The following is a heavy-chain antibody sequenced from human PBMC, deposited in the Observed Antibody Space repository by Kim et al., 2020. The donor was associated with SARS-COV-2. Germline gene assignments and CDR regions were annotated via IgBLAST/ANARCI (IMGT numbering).Heavy chain of an antibody. CDR2: ISVSVAGT. Sequence: GGSLRLSCAASGFTFRSYAMSWVRQAPGKGLEWVSIISVSVAGTYYADSVKGRFTISRDNSKNTLYLQMNSLRAEDTAVYYCAKGGRYSSGWSFDYWGQGTLVTVSS. D-gene: IGHD6-19*01. V-gene: IGHV3-23*01. J-gene: IGHJ4*02. CDR3: AKGGRYSSGWSFDY. CDR1: GFTFRSYA.